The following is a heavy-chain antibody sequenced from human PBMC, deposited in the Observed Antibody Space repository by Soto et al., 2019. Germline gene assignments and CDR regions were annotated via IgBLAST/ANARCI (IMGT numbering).Heavy chain of an antibody. Sequence: AGGSLRLSCAASGFTFSSYEMNWVRQAPGKGLEWVSYISSSGSTIYYADSVKGRFTISRDNAKNSLYLQMNSLRAEDTAVYYCAREIMEYCGGDCYENDAFDIWGQGTMVTVSS. J-gene: IGHJ3*02. V-gene: IGHV3-48*03. CDR3: AREIMEYCGGDCYENDAFDI. CDR1: GFTFSSYE. D-gene: IGHD2-21*02. CDR2: ISSSGSTI.